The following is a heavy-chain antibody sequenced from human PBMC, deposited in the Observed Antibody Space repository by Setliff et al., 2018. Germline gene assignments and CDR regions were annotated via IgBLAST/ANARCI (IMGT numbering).Heavy chain of an antibody. D-gene: IGHD3-10*01. Sequence: ASVKVSCKAPGYTSTTNALHWVRQAPGQRLEWMGWITAGFADTRYSQKFQGRVTITRDTSASTIYMQLTNLRSEDTAVYYCAGSGGGAPYYYGLGVWGQGTTVTVSS. J-gene: IGHJ6*02. V-gene: IGHV1-3*01. CDR2: ITAGFADT. CDR3: AGSGGGAPYYYGLGV. CDR1: GYTSTTNA.